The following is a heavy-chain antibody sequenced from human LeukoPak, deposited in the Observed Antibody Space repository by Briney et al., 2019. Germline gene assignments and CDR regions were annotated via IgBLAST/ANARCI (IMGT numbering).Heavy chain of an antibody. CDR3: ARAQTLMTVDY. V-gene: IGHV3-21*01. CDR2: ISRTSEYI. CDR1: GFSFSIYF. Sequence: GSLRLSCAASGFSFSIYFMNWVRQAPGKGLEWVSSISRTSEYIHYADSVRGRFAISRDNAKNSLYLQMNSLRAEDTAVYYCARAQTLMTVDYWGQGTLVTVSS. J-gene: IGHJ4*02. D-gene: IGHD2-21*02.